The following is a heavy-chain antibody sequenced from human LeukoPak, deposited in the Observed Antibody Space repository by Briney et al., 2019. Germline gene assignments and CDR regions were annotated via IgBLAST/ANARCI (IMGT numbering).Heavy chain of an antibody. CDR3: ARSPMDV. CDR1: GGSFSGYY. CDR2: INHSGST. Sequence: SETLSLTGAVYGGSFSGYYWSWIRQPPGKGLEWIGEINHSGSTNYNPSLKSRVTISVDTSKNQFSLKLSSVTAADTAVYYCARSPMDVWGKGTTVTVSS. J-gene: IGHJ6*03. V-gene: IGHV4-34*01.